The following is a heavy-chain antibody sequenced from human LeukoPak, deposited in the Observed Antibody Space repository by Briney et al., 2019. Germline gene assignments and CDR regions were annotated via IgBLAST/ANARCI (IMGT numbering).Heavy chain of an antibody. V-gene: IGHV1-18*04. CDR2: ISAYNGNT. Sequence: GASVKVSCKASGYTFTGYYMHWVRQAPGQGLEWMGWISAYNGNTNYAQKLQGRVTMTTDTSTSTAYMELRSLRSDDTAVYYCARVSNYGDYVVLFYYYYGMDVWGQGTTVTVSS. CDR1: GYTFTGYY. CDR3: ARVSNYGDYVVLFYYYYGMDV. D-gene: IGHD4-17*01. J-gene: IGHJ6*02.